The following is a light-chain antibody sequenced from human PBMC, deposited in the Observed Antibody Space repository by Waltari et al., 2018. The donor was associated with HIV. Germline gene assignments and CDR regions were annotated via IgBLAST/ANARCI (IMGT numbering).Light chain of an antibody. V-gene: IGKV3-11*01. Sequence: EIVLSHSPATLSLSPGERATLYCRASQSVGKYLAWYQQKPGQAPRLLIYDASDRATGIPARFSGSGSRTDFTLTISSLEPEDFAVYYCQQRTNWPPYTFGQGTKLEIK. J-gene: IGKJ2*01. CDR1: QSVGKY. CDR3: QQRTNWPPYT. CDR2: DAS.